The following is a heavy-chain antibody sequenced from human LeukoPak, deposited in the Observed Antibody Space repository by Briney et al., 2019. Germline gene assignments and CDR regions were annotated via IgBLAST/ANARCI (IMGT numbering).Heavy chain of an antibody. CDR2: ISAYNGNT. CDR1: GYTFTSYG. V-gene: IGHV1-18*01. J-gene: IGHJ4*02. CDR3: ARDQEGFDY. Sequence: GASVKVSCKASGYTFTSYGISWLRQAPGQGLEWMGWISAYNGNTNYAQKFQGRVTVTRDTSTSTVHMELSGLRSEDTAVYYCARDQEGFDYWGQGTLVTVSS.